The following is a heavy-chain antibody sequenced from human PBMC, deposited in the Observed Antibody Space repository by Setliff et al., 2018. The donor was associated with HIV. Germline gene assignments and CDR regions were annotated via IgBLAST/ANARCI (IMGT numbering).Heavy chain of an antibody. CDR2: IYTGDSGT. Sequence: GESLKISCRAFGNSFDNHWIAWVRQMPGKGPEWMGSIYTGDSGTQYNPAFQGRVTISADKSIKTTYLQWTSLQPSDSAIYYCARHQVAMSMLVVQDPGPFDSWGQGTWVTVSS. CDR3: ARHQVAMSMLVVQDPGPFDS. J-gene: IGHJ3*02. D-gene: IGHD3-10*02. CDR1: GNSFDNHW. V-gene: IGHV5-51*01.